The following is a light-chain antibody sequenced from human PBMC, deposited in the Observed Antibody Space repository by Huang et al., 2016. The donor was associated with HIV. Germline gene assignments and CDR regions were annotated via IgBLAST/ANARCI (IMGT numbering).Light chain of an antibody. V-gene: IGKV3-15*01. Sequence: ELLMPPSPATLSESPGGRVTISCWASQSVRDNLAWFQQKPGQAPRLLLQGSSTRATGVPARFSGSGSGTGFTLTITSLQSEDYAVYYCQQYYTWPRTFGQGTRVE. CDR2: GSS. CDR1: QSVRDN. CDR3: QQYYTWPRT. J-gene: IGKJ1*01.